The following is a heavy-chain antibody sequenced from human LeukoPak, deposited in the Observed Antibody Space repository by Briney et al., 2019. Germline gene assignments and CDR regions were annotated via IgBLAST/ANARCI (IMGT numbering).Heavy chain of an antibody. CDR1: GSSISSGGYY. J-gene: IGHJ5*02. CDR2: FYTSGSS. D-gene: IGHD6-19*01. Sequence: PSQTLSLTCTVSGSSISSGGYYWSWIRQPAGKGLEWIGRFYTSGSSNYNPSLKSRVTISLDTSKNQFSLNLNSVTAADTAVYYCAKGAGPPWFDPWGQGTLVTVSS. CDR3: AKGAGPPWFDP. V-gene: IGHV4-61*02.